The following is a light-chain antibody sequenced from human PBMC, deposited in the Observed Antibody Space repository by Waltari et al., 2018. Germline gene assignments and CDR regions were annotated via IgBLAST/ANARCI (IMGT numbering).Light chain of an antibody. V-gene: IGKV4-1*01. Sequence: DIVMTQSPDSLAVSLGERAIINCKSSQSVLYSSNNQSYLAWYQQKPGQPPKLLIYLASIRESGVPDRFSGSESGTDFTLTISSLQAEDVAVYYCQQYHSPPLTFGGGTKVEIK. J-gene: IGKJ4*01. CDR3: QQYHSPPLT. CDR1: QSVLYSSNNQSY. CDR2: LAS.